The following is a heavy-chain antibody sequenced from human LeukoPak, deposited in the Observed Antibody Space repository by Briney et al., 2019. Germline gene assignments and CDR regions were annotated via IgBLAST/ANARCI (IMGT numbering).Heavy chain of an antibody. V-gene: IGHV3-23*01. CDR3: ARGRISMTVDDAFDM. CDR1: GFTFSSYA. D-gene: IGHD3-22*01. J-gene: IGHJ3*02. CDR2: ISGSGGST. Sequence: GGSLRLSCAASGFTFSSYAMSWVRQAPGKGLEWVSAISGSGGSTYYADSVKGRFTISRDNAKNSLYLQMNSLRAEDTAVYYCARGRISMTVDDAFDMWGQGTMVTVSS.